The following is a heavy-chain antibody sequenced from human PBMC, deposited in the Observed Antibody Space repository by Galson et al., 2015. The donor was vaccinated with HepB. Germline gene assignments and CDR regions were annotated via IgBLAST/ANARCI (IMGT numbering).Heavy chain of an antibody. CDR2: ISYDGSNK. V-gene: IGHV3-30*18. Sequence: SLRLSCAASGFTLSSYGMHWVRQAPGKGLEWVAVISYDGSNKYYADSVKGRFTISRDNSKNTLYLQMNSLRAEDTAVYYCAKVPCSGGSCYFDYWGQGTLVTVSS. J-gene: IGHJ4*02. CDR1: GFTLSSYG. CDR3: AKVPCSGGSCYFDY. D-gene: IGHD2-15*01.